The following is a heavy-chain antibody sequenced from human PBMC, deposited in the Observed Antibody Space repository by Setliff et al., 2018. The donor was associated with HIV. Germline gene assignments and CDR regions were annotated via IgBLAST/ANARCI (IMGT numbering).Heavy chain of an antibody. CDR3: ARAAAGNTGPFDL. CDR1: GGSISSRNFY. Sequence: SETLSLTCTVSGGSISSRNFYWGWIRQPAGKGLEWIGRVSSRGDTNYNPSLKSRVTMSVDTSKNQFSLKLTSVTASDTAVYYCARAAAGNTGPFDLWGQGSPVTVSS. CDR2: VSSRGDT. D-gene: IGHD4-17*01. V-gene: IGHV4-61*02. J-gene: IGHJ4*02.